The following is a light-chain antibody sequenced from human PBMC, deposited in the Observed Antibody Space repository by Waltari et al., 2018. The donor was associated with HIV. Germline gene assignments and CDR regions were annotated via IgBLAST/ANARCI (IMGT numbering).Light chain of an antibody. J-gene: IGLJ3*02. CDR3: CSYAGSYTLV. V-gene: IGLV2-11*01. CDR1: TSAVGGYTY. Sequence: QSALTQPRSVSGSPGQSVTISCPGTTSAVGGYTYFPWYQQHPGKAPKLMSYDVSKRPSGVPDRFSGSKSGNTASLTISGLQAEDEADYYCCSYAGSYTLVFGGGTKLTVL. CDR2: DVS.